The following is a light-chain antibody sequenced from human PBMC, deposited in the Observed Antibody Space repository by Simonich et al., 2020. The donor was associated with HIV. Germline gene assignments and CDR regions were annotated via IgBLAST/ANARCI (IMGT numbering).Light chain of an antibody. CDR1: QSVGSN. Sequence: IVMTQSPATLSVSPGERATLSCRASQSVGSNLVWYQQKPGQAPRLLIYGASTRATGIPARFSGSGSGTEFTLTISSMQSEDFAVYYCQQYNNWPPWTFGQGTKVEVK. CDR2: GAS. V-gene: IGKV3-15*01. J-gene: IGKJ1*01. CDR3: QQYNNWPPWT.